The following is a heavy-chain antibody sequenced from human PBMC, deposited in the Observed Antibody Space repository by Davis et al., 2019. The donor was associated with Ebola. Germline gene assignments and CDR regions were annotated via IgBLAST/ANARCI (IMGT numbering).Heavy chain of an antibody. CDR2: ISSGSYYI. Sequence: AGSLRLSCAASGYTFSIYSINLVRQAPGTGLAWVSSISSGSYYIYYADSLKGRFTISRDNAKNSVYLQMTSLGAEDTAVYYCARTVDCDFWGQGSLVTVSS. V-gene: IGHV3-21*04. CDR1: GYTFSIYS. D-gene: IGHD4-11*01. CDR3: ARTVDCDF. J-gene: IGHJ4*02.